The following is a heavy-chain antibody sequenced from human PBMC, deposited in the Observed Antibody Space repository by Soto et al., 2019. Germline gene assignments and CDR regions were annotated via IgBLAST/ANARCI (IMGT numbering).Heavy chain of an antibody. CDR3: ARGTLEYSSPPSI. CDR1: GGTFSSYA. CDR2: IIPIFGTA. J-gene: IGHJ3*02. Sequence: GASVKVSCKASGGTFSSYAISWVRQAPGQGLEWMGGIIPIFGTANYAQKFQGRVTITADESTSTAYMELSSLRSGDTAVYYCARGTLEYSSPPSIWGQGTMVTVSS. V-gene: IGHV1-69*13. D-gene: IGHD6-6*01.